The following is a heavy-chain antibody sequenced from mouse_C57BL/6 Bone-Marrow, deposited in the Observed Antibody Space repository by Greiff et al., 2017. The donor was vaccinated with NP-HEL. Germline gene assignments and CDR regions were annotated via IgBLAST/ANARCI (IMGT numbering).Heavy chain of an antibody. V-gene: IGHV1-63*01. J-gene: IGHJ4*01. CDR1: GYTFTNYW. D-gene: IGHD2-4*01. CDR2: IYPGGGYT. CDR3: ARFARLRQTPSYAMDY. Sequence: LVESGAELVRPGTSVKMSCKASGYTFTNYWIGWAKQRPGHGLEWIGDIYPGGGYTNYNEKFKGKATLTADKSSSTAYMQFSSLTSEDSAIYYCARFARLRQTPSYAMDYWGQGTSVTVSS.